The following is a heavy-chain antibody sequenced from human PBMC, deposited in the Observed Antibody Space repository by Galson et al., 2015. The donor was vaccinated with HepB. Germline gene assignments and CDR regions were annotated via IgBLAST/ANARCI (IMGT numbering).Heavy chain of an antibody. CDR2: IYPGDSDT. Sequence: QSGAEVKKPGESLKISCKGSGYSFTSYWIGWVRQMPGKGLEWMGIIYPGDSDTRYSPSFQGQVTISADKSISTAYLQWSSLKASDTAMYYCARVGPYYDILPGGFDYWGQGTLVTVSS. CDR1: GYSFTSYW. D-gene: IGHD3-9*01. CDR3: ARVGPYYDILPGGFDY. J-gene: IGHJ4*02. V-gene: IGHV5-51*01.